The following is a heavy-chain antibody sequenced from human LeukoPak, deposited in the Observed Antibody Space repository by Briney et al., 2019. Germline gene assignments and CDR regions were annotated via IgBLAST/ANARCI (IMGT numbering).Heavy chain of an antibody. D-gene: IGHD1-14*01. CDR1: GDSVSSFDAA. CDR3: TRAAHRAFDI. J-gene: IGHJ3*02. V-gene: IGHV6-1*01. Sequence: SQTLSLTCAISGDSVSSFDAAWNWIRQSPSRGLEWLERTYYRSRWSSDYALPVKSRISVTSDTSKDQFSLQLSSVTPEDTAVYYCTRAAHRAFDIWGQGTLVIVSP. CDR2: TYYRSRWSS.